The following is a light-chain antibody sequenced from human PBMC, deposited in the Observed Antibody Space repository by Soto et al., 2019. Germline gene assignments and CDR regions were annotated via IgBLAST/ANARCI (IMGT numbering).Light chain of an antibody. CDR3: SSYTSSSTWV. V-gene: IGLV2-14*01. CDR1: SSDVGGYNY. J-gene: IGLJ3*02. Sequence: QPVLTQPASVSGSPGQSITISCTGTSSDVGGYNYVSWYQHHPGKAPKLMIYEVSNRPSGVSNRFSGSKSGNTASLTISGLQAEDEADYYCSSYTSSSTWVFGGGTKVTVL. CDR2: EVS.